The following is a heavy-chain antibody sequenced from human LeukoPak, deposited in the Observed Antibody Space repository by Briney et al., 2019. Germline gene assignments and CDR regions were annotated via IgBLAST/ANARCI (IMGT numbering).Heavy chain of an antibody. D-gene: IGHD2-2*01. CDR1: GFTFSSYA. CDR2: ISYEGSNK. Sequence: PGGSLRLSCAASGFTFSSYAMHWVRQAPGKGLEWVAVISYEGSNKYYADSVKGRFTISRDNSKNTLYLQMNSLRAEDTAVYYCARDLPSRVGYMDVWGKGTTVTVSS. CDR3: ARDLPSRVGYMDV. J-gene: IGHJ6*03. V-gene: IGHV3-30*04.